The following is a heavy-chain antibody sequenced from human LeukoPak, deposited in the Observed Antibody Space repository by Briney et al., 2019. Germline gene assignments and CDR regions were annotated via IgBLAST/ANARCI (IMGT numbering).Heavy chain of an antibody. CDR2: IYYSGST. CDR1: GGSISSYY. V-gene: IGHV4-59*08. CDR3: ARVGIAAAGSEAYYYYYMDV. J-gene: IGHJ6*03. Sequence: SETLSLTCTVSGGSISSYYWSRIRQPPGKGLEWIGYIYYSGSTNYNPSLKSRVTISVDTSKNQFSLKLSSVTAADTAVYYCARVGIAAAGSEAYYYYYMDVWGKGTTVTVSS. D-gene: IGHD6-13*01.